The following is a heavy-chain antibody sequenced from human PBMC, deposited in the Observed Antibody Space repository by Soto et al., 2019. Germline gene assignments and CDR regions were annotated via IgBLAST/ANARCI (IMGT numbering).Heavy chain of an antibody. J-gene: IGHJ4*02. CDR2: LYGNGGGV. CDR3: ERDAVPFDGIWIAHD. CDR1: GFTFSDYA. Sequence: GSLRLSCAASGFTFSDYAIIWIRQVPGKGLQWVSGLYGNGGGVHYADSVKGRFTISRDNSAYSAYLQMNNLRVEDTAVCYCERDAVPFDGIWIAHDWGQGTVVTVYS. D-gene: IGHD2-21*01. V-gene: IGHV3-23*01.